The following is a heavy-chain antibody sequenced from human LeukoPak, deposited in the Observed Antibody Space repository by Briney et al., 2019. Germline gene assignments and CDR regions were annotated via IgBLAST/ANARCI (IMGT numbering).Heavy chain of an antibody. Sequence: GGSLRLSCAASGFTFSGYAISWVRQPPGKGLEWVSSISGSGGSTYNADSVKRRFTISRDNSKTTLHLQMNSLRAKDTALYYCAKGTMVTTYNWDHWGQGTLVTVSS. CDR3: AKGTMVTTYNWDH. CDR2: ISGSGGST. D-gene: IGHD4-17*01. CDR1: GFTFSGYA. J-gene: IGHJ4*02. V-gene: IGHV3-23*01.